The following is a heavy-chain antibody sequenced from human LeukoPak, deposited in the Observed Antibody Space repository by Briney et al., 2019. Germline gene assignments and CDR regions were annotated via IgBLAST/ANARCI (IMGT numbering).Heavy chain of an antibody. V-gene: IGHV4-34*01. Sequence: SETLSLTCAVYGGSFSGYCWSWIRQPPEKGLEWIGEINHSGSTNYNPSLKSRVTISVDTSKNQFSLKLSSVTAADTAVYYCAVVRGVQAAFDYWGQGTLVTVSS. CDR3: AVVRGVQAAFDY. CDR2: INHSGST. D-gene: IGHD3-10*01. CDR1: GGSFSGYC. J-gene: IGHJ4*02.